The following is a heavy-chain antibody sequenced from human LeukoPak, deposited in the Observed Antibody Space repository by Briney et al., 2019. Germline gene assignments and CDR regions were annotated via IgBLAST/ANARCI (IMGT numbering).Heavy chain of an antibody. CDR3: ARMAMDPAMVTNFFDL. D-gene: IGHD5-18*01. V-gene: IGHV1-46*01. CDR2: IHPSGGGT. CDR1: GYTFTDYY. Sequence: ASVKLSCKASGYTFTDYYMYWVRQAPGQGPECMGVIHPSGGGTTYAQKFQGRVTLTKDTATSTVYIELSSLRSDDTAVYYCARMAMDPAMVTNFFDLWGQGTLLIVPA. J-gene: IGHJ4*02.